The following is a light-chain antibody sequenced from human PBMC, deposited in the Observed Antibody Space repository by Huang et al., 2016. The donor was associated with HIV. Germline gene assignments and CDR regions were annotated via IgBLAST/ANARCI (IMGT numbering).Light chain of an antibody. J-gene: IGKJ3*01. CDR1: RHIYSY. V-gene: IGKV1-33*01. Sequence: DIKMTQSPSSLSASIGDRVTITCRASRHIYSYLNWYQHRPGKAPKLLIYDAANLEVGVPSRFSGSGSGRNFTLIISSLQPEDFATYYCQQYDSLPRTFGPGTKV. CDR2: DAA. CDR3: QQYDSLPRT.